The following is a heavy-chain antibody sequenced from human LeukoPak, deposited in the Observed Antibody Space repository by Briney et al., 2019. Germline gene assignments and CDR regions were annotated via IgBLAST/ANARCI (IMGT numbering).Heavy chain of an antibody. CDR2: VSTGGDST. J-gene: IGHJ4*02. V-gene: IGHV3-23*01. CDR1: GFTFTRHA. CDR3: ARGLD. Sequence: TGGSLRLSCAASGFTFTRHAMSWVRQAPGKGLEWISAVSTGGDSTHYADSVKGRFTISRDNSKNTLYLQMNSLRAEDTAVYYCARGLDWGQGTLVTVSS.